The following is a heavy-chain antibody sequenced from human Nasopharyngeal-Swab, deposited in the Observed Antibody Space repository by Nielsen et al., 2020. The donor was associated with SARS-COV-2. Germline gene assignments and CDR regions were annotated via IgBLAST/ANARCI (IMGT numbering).Heavy chain of an antibody. CDR1: GYSIRSDSY. V-gene: IGHV4-38-2*02. CDR2: MYHSGTT. D-gene: IGHD3-9*01. J-gene: IGHJ4*02. CDR3: AKDVTGYLQCDS. Sequence: SETLSLTYTVSGYSIRSDSYWGWIRQPPGKGLEWIGYMYHSGTTYYNPSLKSRVTISRDTSKNQLSLTLTSVTAADTGVYYCAKDVTGYLQCDSWGRGSLVTVSS.